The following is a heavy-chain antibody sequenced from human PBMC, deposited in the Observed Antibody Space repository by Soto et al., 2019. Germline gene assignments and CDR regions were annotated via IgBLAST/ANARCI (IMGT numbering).Heavy chain of an antibody. V-gene: IGHV3-15*07. CDR3: TTALGWNYYYGMDV. D-gene: IGHD2-15*01. CDR1: GFTFINAW. J-gene: IGHJ6*02. Sequence: GGSLRLSCAASGFTFINAWMNWVRQAPWKGLEWVGRIKSKTDGGTTDYAAPVKGRFTISRDDSKNTLYLQMNSLKTEDTAVYYCTTALGWNYYYGMDVWGQGTTVTVSS. CDR2: IKSKTDGGTT.